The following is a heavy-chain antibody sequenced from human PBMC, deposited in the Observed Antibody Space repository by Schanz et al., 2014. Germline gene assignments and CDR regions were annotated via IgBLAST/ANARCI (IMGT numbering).Heavy chain of an antibody. CDR3: AKNRAGGYESFLDS. V-gene: IGHV3-43*01. CDR1: GFTFDDYT. J-gene: IGHJ4*02. D-gene: IGHD5-12*01. Sequence: EVQLLESGGRLVQPGGSLRLSCAGSGFTFDDYTMHWVRQPPGKGLEWVSLVTWDGGYTYYADSVKGRFTISRDNSKNSLYLQMDSLRSEDTALYYCAKNRAGGYESFLDSWGQGTLVTVSS. CDR2: VTWDGGYT.